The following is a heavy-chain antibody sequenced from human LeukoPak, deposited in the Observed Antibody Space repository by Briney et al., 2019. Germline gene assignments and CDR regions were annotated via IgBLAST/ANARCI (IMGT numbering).Heavy chain of an antibody. Sequence: GGSLRLSCTTSGFIFRNYWMTWVRQAPGKGLEWVASITHDGGDKYYVDSVKGRFIISRDNGENSLYLQMNSLRVVDTALYYCARAPDSSGWHFDYWGQGTLVSVSS. D-gene: IGHD3-22*01. V-gene: IGHV3-7*01. J-gene: IGHJ4*02. CDR2: ITHDGGDK. CDR1: GFIFRNYW. CDR3: ARAPDSSGWHFDY.